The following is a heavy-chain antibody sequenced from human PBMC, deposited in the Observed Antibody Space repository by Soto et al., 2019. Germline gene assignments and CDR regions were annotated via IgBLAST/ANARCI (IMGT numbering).Heavy chain of an antibody. CDR2: IGTGGDT. J-gene: IGHJ4*02. Sequence: EVQLLESGGGLVQPGGSLRLSCAASGFTFSNYAMNWGRQAPGKGLEWVSSIGTGGDTNYADSVKGRFTISRDNSRDTLYLQMNSLRAEDTAFYYCAKNYYFDNWGQGTLVTVSS. V-gene: IGHV3-23*01. CDR3: AKNYYFDN. CDR1: GFTFSNYA.